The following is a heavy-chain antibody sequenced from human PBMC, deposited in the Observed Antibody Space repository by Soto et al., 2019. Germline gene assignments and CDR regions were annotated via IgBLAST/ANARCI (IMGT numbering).Heavy chain of an antibody. CDR3: ERGDKGGFDL. CDR2: IQNDGSRK. J-gene: IGHJ3*01. V-gene: IGHV3-74*01. D-gene: IGHD2-21*02. CDR1: GFTFNYYC. Sequence: GGPLRLSFAASGFTFNYYCMHWVLQAPGQXLXWVAQIQNDGSRKKYEDSVKGRFNISRENAKNKLFLQMNSLREEDSDVYYCERGDKGGFDLWGQGTTVTVSS.